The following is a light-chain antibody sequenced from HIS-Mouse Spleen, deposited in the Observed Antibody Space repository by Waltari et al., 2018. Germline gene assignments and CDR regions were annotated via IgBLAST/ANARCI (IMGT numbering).Light chain of an antibody. CDR3: CSYAGSSTFVV. J-gene: IGLJ2*01. V-gene: IGLV2-23*01. CDR2: EGS. CDR1: SRDVGSYNL. Sequence: QSALTQPASVSGSPGQSITLSCTGTSRDVGSYNLVSCYQQHPGKAPKLMIYEGSKRPSGVSNRFSGSKSGNTASLTISGLQAEDEADYYCCSYAGSSTFVVFGGGTKLTVL.